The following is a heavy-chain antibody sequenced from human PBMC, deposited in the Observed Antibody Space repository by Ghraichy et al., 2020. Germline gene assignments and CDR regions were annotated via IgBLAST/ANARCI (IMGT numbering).Heavy chain of an antibody. CDR1: GGSISSYY. D-gene: IGHD3-10*01. Sequence: SETLSLTCTVSGGSISSYYWSWIRQPPGKGLEWIGYIYYSGSTNYNPSLKSRVTISVDTSKNQFSLKLSSVTAADTAVYYCARGPPRGNYYYYYMDVWGKGTTVTVSS. CDR2: IYYSGST. CDR3: ARGPPRGNYYYYYMDV. V-gene: IGHV4-59*08. J-gene: IGHJ6*03.